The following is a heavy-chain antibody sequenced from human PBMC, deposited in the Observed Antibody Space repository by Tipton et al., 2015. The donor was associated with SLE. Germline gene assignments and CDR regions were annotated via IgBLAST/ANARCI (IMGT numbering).Heavy chain of an antibody. CDR3: ARDCSSSSCYPYAFDI. D-gene: IGHD2-2*01. Sequence: TLSLTCAVYGGSFSGKYWIWIRQPPGKGPEWIGEINHSGSINYNPSLKSRVTISKDTSKNQFSLNLSSVTAADTAVYYCARDCSSSSCYPYAFDIWGQGTMVTVSS. V-gene: IGHV4-34*01. CDR1: GGSFSGKY. CDR2: INHSGSI. J-gene: IGHJ3*02.